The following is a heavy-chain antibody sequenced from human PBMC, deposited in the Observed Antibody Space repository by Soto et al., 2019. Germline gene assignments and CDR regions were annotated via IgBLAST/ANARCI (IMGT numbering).Heavy chain of an antibody. CDR2: IYYSGST. J-gene: IGHJ6*02. Sequence: PSETLSLTCTVSGGSISSSSYYWGWIRQPPGKGLEWIGSIYYSGSTYYNPSLKSRVTISVDTSKNQFSLKLSSVTAADTAVYYCARYYYDSSGYYPTDYGMDVWGQGTTVTVSS. CDR1: GGSISSSSYY. CDR3: ARYYYDSSGYYPTDYGMDV. V-gene: IGHV4-39*01. D-gene: IGHD3-22*01.